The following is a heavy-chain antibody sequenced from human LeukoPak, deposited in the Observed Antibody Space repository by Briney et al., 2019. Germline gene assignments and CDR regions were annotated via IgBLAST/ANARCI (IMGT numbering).Heavy chain of an antibody. V-gene: IGHV4-30-4*07. CDR1: GDSISSGGYS. Sequence: SETLSLTCVVSGDSISSGGYSWNWIRQPPGKGLEWIGYIYNSGTTSYNPSLKSRVTMSVDTSKNQFSLKLSSVTAADTALYYCARQFLVGSTFHAFDLWGQGTRVTVSS. CDR3: ARQFLVGSTFHAFDL. J-gene: IGHJ3*01. D-gene: IGHD1-26*01. CDR2: IYNSGTT.